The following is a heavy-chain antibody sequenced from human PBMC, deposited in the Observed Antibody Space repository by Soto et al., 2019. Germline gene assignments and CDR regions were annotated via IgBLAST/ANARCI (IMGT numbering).Heavy chain of an antibody. J-gene: IGHJ4*02. V-gene: IGHV3-30*18. CDR1: GFAFSTYG. D-gene: IGHD3-22*01. CDR2: ISYDGKNQ. Sequence: QVQLVESGGGVVQPGGCLTLSCAASGFAFSTYGMHWVRQAPGRGLEWVAFISYDGKNQYYTDSVKGRFTISRDNSKNTXXLQMNSLRNEDTAVYYCAKGGGAGYYDNSGSCFDSWGRGTLVAVSS. CDR3: AKGGGAGYYDNSGSCFDS.